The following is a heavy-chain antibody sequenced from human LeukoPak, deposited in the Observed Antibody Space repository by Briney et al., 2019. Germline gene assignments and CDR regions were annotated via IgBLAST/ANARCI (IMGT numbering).Heavy chain of an antibody. J-gene: IGHJ4*02. CDR3: ARGRGSSWYYFDS. Sequence: SETLSLTCTVSGGSISSADYYWTWIRQPPGKGLEWIGYISHTGGTYYNSSLLSRVTISVDTSKNQFSLNLSSVTAADTAVYYCARGRGSSWYYFDSWGQGTLVTVSS. V-gene: IGHV4-30-2*01. D-gene: IGHD6-13*01. CDR1: GGSISSADYY. CDR2: ISHTGGT.